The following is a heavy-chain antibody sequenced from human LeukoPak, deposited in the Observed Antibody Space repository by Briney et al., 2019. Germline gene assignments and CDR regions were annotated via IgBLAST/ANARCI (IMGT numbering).Heavy chain of an antibody. J-gene: IGHJ3*02. CDR2: IYYSGST. Sequence: SETLSLTCTVSGGSISSSSYYWGWIRQPPGKGLEWIGSIYYSGSTYYNPSLKSRVTISVDTSKNRFSLKLGSVTAADTAVYYCARHLTAMGPIGAFDIWGQGTMVTVSS. V-gene: IGHV4-39*01. CDR1: GGSISSSSYY. D-gene: IGHD5-18*01. CDR3: ARHLTAMGPIGAFDI.